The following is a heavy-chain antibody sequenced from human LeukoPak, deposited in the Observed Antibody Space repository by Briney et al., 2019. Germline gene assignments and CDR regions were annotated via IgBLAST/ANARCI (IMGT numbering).Heavy chain of an antibody. D-gene: IGHD1-7*01. J-gene: IGHJ6*03. V-gene: IGHV1-69*05. CDR3: ARGNWNYVSYYYYMDV. Sequence: SVKVSCKASGGTFSSYAISWVRQAPGQGLEWMGGIIPIFGTANYAQKFQGRVTITTDESTSTAYMGLSSLRSEDTAVYYCARGNWNYVSYYYYMDVWGKGTTVTVSS. CDR1: GGTFSSYA. CDR2: IIPIFGTA.